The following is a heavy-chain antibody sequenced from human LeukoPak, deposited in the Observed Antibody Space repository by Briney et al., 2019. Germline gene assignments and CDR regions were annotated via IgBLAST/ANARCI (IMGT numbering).Heavy chain of an antibody. CDR3: ARFGFDCDMDV. CDR2: IHYSGKA. CDR1: GGSISGHY. Sequence: SETLSLTCTVSGGSISGHYWTWVRQPPGEELEWIGQIHYSGKADYNPSLRSRITISVDTSKNQMSLKVTSVTAADTAVYYCARFGFDCDMDVWGQGTTVTVS. V-gene: IGHV4-59*11. D-gene: IGHD3-16*01. J-gene: IGHJ6*02.